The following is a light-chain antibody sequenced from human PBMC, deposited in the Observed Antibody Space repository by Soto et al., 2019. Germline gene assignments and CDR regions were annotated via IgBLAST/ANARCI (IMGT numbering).Light chain of an antibody. CDR3: SSYTSISTYV. J-gene: IGLJ1*01. CDR1: SSNIGNYY. Sequence: QSVLTQPPSVSAAPGQKVTMSCSGGSSNIGNYYVSWHQQLPGTAPKLLIYENDKRPSGIPDRFSGSKSGTSATLGITGLQTGXXXAXYCSSYTSISTYVFGTGTKVTVL. CDR2: END. V-gene: IGLV1-51*02.